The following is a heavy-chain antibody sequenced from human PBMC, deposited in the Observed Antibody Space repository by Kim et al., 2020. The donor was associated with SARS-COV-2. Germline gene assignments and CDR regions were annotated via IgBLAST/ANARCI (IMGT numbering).Heavy chain of an antibody. CDR1: GYTFTSYA. J-gene: IGHJ6*02. CDR3: ARAALAAAGTGEPYYYYGMDV. V-gene: IGHV1-3*01. D-gene: IGHD6-13*01. CDR2: INAGNGNT. Sequence: ASVKVSCKASGYTFTSYAMHWVRQAPGQRLEWMGWINAGNGNTKYSQKFQGRVTITRDTSASTAYMELSSLRSEDTAVYYCARAALAAAGTGEPYYYYGMDVWGQGTTVTVSS.